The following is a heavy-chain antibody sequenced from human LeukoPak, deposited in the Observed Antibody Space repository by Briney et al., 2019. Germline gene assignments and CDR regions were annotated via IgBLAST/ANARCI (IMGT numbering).Heavy chain of an antibody. CDR3: ARGLNRYYFDY. CDR1: GGSISSYY. Sequence: ASETLSLTGTVSGGSISSYYWSWIRQPPGKGLEWIGYIYYSGSTNYNPSLKSRVTISVDTSKNQFSLKLSSVTAADTAVYYCARGLNRYYFDYWGQGTLVTVSS. CDR2: IYYSGST. D-gene: IGHD3-16*01. V-gene: IGHV4-59*01. J-gene: IGHJ4*02.